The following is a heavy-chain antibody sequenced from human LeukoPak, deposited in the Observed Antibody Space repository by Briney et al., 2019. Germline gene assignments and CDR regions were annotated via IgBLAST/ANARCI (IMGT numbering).Heavy chain of an antibody. V-gene: IGHV3-21*01. CDR1: GFTFSSYS. CDR3: ARGSGSSSYFDC. Sequence: GGSLRLSCAASGFTFSSYSMNWVRQAPGKGLEWVSSISSSSSYIYYADSVKGRFTISRDNAKNSLYLQMNSLRAEDTAVYYCARGSGSSSYFDCWGQGTLVTVSS. J-gene: IGHJ4*02. CDR2: ISSSSSYI. D-gene: IGHD1-26*01.